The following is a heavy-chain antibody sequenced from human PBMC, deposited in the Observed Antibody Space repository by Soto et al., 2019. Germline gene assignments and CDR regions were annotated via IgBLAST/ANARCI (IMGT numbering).Heavy chain of an antibody. CDR1: GFTFSSYA. CDR2: ISGSGGST. V-gene: IGHV3-23*01. J-gene: IGHJ6*02. D-gene: IGHD3-22*01. Sequence: GGSLRLSCAASGFTFSSYAMSWVRQAPGKGLEWVSAISGSGGSTYYADSVKGRFTISRDNSKNTLYLQMNSLRAEDTAVHYCAKIRGYDSSGYYRKPYYYYYGMDVWGQGTTVTVSS. CDR3: AKIRGYDSSGYYRKPYYYYYGMDV.